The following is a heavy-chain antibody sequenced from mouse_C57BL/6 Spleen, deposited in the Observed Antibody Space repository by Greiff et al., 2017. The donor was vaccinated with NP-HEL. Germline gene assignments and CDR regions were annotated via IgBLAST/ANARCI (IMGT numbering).Heavy chain of an antibody. Sequence: QVQLQQSGAELVRPGTSVKVSCKASGYAFTNYLIEWVKQRPGQGLEWIGVINPGSGGTNYNEKFKGKATLTADKSSSTAYMQLSSLTSEDSAVYFCARVTYYFDYWGQGTTLTVS. CDR3: ARVTYYFDY. J-gene: IGHJ2*01. D-gene: IGHD2-12*01. V-gene: IGHV1-54*01. CDR1: GYAFTNYL. CDR2: INPGSGGT.